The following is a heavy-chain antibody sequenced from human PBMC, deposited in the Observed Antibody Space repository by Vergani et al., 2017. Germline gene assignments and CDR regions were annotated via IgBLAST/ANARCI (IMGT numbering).Heavy chain of an antibody. Sequence: QVQLQESGPGLVKPSETLSLTCTVSGGSVSSGSYYWSWIRQPPGKGLEWIGYIYYSGSTNYNPSLKSRVTISVDTSKNQFSLKLSSVTAADTAVYYCARGITMIVVVTSEGSWFDPWGQGTLVTVSS. CDR2: IYYSGST. CDR3: ARGITMIVVVTSEGSWFDP. CDR1: GGSVSSGSYY. V-gene: IGHV4-61*01. J-gene: IGHJ5*02. D-gene: IGHD3-22*01.